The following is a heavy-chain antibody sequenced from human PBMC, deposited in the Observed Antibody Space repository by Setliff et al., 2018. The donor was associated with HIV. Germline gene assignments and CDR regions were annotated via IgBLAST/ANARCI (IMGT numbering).Heavy chain of an antibody. V-gene: IGHV4-31*02. D-gene: IGHD2-21*02. CDR3: ARGGNFYDMSDSVFDF. J-gene: IGHJ4*02. CDR1: GGSIRTGGYY. CDR2: IYNSGST. Sequence: SETLSLTCSVSGGSIRTGGYYWSWIRQHAGEGLEWIGYIYNSGSTFYNPSLDSRLTMSLDPSKNQFSLKLGSVTAADTAVYYCARGGNFYDMSDSVFDFWGQGALVTVSS.